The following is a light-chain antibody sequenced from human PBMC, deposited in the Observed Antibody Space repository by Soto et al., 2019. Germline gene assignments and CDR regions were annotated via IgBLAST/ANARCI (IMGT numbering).Light chain of an antibody. J-gene: IGKJ5*01. Sequence: IQMTQYTASVPASVGDRVTIAFRAVQHISTYLAWYQQKPGKAPKLLIYDASNLETGVPSRFSGSGSGTYFSFTISSLQPEDFATYYCQQYSNLITFGQGRRMEIK. V-gene: IGKV1-33*01. CDR2: DAS. CDR3: QQYSNLIT. CDR1: QHISTY.